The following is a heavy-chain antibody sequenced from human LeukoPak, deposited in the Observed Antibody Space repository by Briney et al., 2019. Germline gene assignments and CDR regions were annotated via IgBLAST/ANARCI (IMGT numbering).Heavy chain of an antibody. J-gene: IGHJ4*02. V-gene: IGHV3-23*01. CDR1: GFTFSSYA. CDR2: ISGSGGST. CDR3: AKDLWVYSSCWYDY. Sequence: PGGSLRLSCAASGFTFSSYAMSWVRQAPGKGLEWVSAISGSGGSTYYADSVKGRFTISRDNSKNTLYLQMNSLRAEDTAVYYCAKDLWVYSSCWYDYWGQGTLVTVSS. D-gene: IGHD6-13*01.